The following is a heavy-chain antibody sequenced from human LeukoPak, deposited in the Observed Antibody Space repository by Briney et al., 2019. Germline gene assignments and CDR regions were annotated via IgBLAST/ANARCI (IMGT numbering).Heavy chain of an antibody. CDR2: IIPIFGTA. CDR3: ARGETCGGDCYRIGY. Sequence: SVKVSCKASGGTFSSYAISWVRQAPGQGLEWMGGIIPIFGTANYAQKFQGRVTITTDESTSTAYMELSSLRSEDTAVYYCARGETCGGDCYRIGYWGQGTLVTVSS. CDR1: GGTFSSYA. D-gene: IGHD2-21*02. J-gene: IGHJ4*02. V-gene: IGHV1-69*05.